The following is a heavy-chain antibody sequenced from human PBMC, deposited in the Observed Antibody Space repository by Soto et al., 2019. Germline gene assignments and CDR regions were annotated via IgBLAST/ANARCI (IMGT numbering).Heavy chain of an antibody. V-gene: IGHV3-30-3*01. CDR1: RFALGIAS. CDR3: AKVSRPSRISTPDFDY. CDR2: ISYDGNTQ. Sequence: GVSLRLACAPSRFALGIASIQWIRQAPGKGLDWVAVISYDGNTQFYGDSVKGRFIVSRDNSRNTLYLQLNNLQAEDTAVYYCAKVSRPSRISTPDFDYWGQGP. J-gene: IGHJ4*02.